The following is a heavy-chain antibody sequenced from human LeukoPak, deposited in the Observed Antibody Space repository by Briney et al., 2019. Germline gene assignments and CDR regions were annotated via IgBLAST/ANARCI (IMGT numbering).Heavy chain of an antibody. J-gene: IGHJ4*02. Sequence: GGSLRLSCAASGFTFSSYGMHWVRQAPGKGLEWVAVIWYDGSNKYYADSVKGRFTISRDNSKNTLYLQMNSLRAEDTAVYYCARDAGYGYGYGTHFDYWGQGTLVTVSS. CDR1: GFTFSSYG. V-gene: IGHV3-33*01. CDR3: ARDAGYGYGYGTHFDY. CDR2: IWYDGSNK. D-gene: IGHD5-18*01.